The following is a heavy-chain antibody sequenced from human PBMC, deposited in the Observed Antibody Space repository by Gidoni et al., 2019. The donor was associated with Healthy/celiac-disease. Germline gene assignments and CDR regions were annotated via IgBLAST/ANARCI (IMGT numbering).Heavy chain of an antibody. Sequence: EVQLVESGGGLVQPGRSLRLSCAASGFTFDDYAMHWVRQAPGKGLEWVSGISWNSGSIGYADSVKGRFTISRDNAKNSLYLQMNSLRAEDTALYYCAKDIGLTTVTTYPFDYWGQGTLVTVSS. V-gene: IGHV3-9*01. CDR1: GFTFDDYA. D-gene: IGHD4-17*01. CDR2: ISWNSGSI. CDR3: AKDIGLTTVTTYPFDY. J-gene: IGHJ4*02.